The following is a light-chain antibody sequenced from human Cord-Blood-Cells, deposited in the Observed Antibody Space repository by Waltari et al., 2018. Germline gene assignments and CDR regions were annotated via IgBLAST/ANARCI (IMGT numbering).Light chain of an antibody. CDR1: QDISTY. J-gene: IGKJ4*02. Sequence: IQVTQSPSCLSASVGDRVAITCQASQDISTYLNWYQQKPVKAPTLLIYDASNLETGVPSRFTVSGSGTEFNCTISSLKPEDIATYDCQQYDDRAQVRFGGGTKVDIK. CDR3: QQYDDRAQVR. CDR2: DAS. V-gene: IGKV1-33*01.